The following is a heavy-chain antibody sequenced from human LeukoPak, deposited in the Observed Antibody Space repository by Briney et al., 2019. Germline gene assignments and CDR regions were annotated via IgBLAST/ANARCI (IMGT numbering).Heavy chain of an antibody. CDR3: AGYSYGVRPS. V-gene: IGHV6-1*01. Sequence: SQTLSLTCVISGDSVSSNSAAWNWIRQSPSRGLEWLGRTYYRSKWYNDCAVSVKSRITINPDTSKNQFPLHLNSVTPEDTAVYYCAGYSYGVRPSWGQGTLVTVSS. D-gene: IGHD5-18*01. CDR1: GDSVSSNSAA. J-gene: IGHJ5*02. CDR2: TYYRSKWYN.